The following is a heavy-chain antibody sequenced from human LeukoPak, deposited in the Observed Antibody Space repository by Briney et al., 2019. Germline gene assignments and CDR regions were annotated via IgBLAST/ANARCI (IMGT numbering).Heavy chain of an antibody. J-gene: IGHJ5*02. CDR1: GFTFSSYG. Sequence: PGGSLRLSCAASGFTFSSYGMHWVRQAPGKGLEWVAVIWYDGSNKYYADSVKGRFTISRDNSKNTLYLQMNSLRAEDTAVYCCARGGSSIPFDPWGQGTLVTVSS. CDR2: IWYDGSNK. CDR3: ARGGSSIPFDP. D-gene: IGHD2-2*02. V-gene: IGHV3-33*01.